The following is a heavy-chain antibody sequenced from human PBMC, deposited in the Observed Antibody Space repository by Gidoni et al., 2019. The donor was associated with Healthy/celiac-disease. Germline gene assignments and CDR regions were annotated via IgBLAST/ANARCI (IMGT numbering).Heavy chain of an antibody. CDR3: ASPREVQGEQ. CDR2: ISGSGGST. V-gene: IGHV3-23*01. CDR1: GFTFSSYA. Sequence: EVQLLESGGGLVQPGGSLSLSCAASGFTFSSYAISWVRQAPGKGLEGVAAISGSGGSTYYADSVKGRFTISRDNSKNTLYLQMNSLRAEDTAVYYCASPREVQGEQWGQGTLVTVSS. D-gene: IGHD3-10*01. J-gene: IGHJ4*02.